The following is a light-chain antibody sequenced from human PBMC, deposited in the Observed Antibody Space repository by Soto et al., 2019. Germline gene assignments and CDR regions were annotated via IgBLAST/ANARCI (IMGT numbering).Light chain of an antibody. CDR3: QQRLTWLT. CDR1: QSVGNY. J-gene: IGKJ4*01. CDR2: DAS. V-gene: IGKV3-11*01. Sequence: EIVLTQSPATLSLSPGDRATLSCRASQSVGNYLAWYQHTPGQAPRFLIYDASNRATGIPARFSGSGSGTDFTLTISSLEPEDFAVYYCQQRLTWLTFGGGTKVEIK.